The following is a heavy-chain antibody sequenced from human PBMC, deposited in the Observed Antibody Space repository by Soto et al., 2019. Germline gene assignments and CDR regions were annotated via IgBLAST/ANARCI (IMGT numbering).Heavy chain of an antibody. CDR2: MNPNSGNT. J-gene: IGHJ3*02. CDR1: GYTFTTYD. V-gene: IGHV1-18*01. D-gene: IGHD6-19*01. CDR3: ARDHRRYSSGWVDAFDI. Sequence: ASVKVSCKASGYTFTTYDIKWVRQATGQGLEWMGWMNPNSGNTNYAQKLQGRVTMTTDTPTSTAYMELRSLRSDDTAVYHCARDHRRYSSGWVDAFDIWGQGTMVTV.